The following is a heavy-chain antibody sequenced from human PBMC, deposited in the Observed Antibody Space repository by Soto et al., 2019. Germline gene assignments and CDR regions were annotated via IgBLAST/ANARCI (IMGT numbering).Heavy chain of an antibody. CDR3: ARAALYYYDSSGYYTEYFQH. D-gene: IGHD3-22*01. J-gene: IGHJ1*01. CDR2: INPSGGST. CDR1: GYTFTSYC. Sequence: GASVKVSCKASGYTFTSYCMHWVRQAPGQGLEWMGIINPSGGSTSYAQKFQGRVTMTRDTSTSTVYMELSSLRSEDTAVYYCARAALYYYDSSGYYTEYFQHWGQGTLVTVSS. V-gene: IGHV1-46*01.